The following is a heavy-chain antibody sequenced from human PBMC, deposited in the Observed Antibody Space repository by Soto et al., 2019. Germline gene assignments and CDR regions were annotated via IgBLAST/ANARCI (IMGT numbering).Heavy chain of an antibody. Sequence: PGGSLRVSCAASGFTFFSNAMTWVGQAPGKGLEWVASISGSGSSTDYADSVKGRFIISRDNSMNTLYLQMNSLRAEDAAIYYCAKSWNYANWFDPWGQGTLVTVSS. D-gene: IGHD1-7*01. V-gene: IGHV3-23*01. J-gene: IGHJ5*02. CDR1: GFTFFSNA. CDR3: AKSWNYANWFDP. CDR2: ISGSGSST.